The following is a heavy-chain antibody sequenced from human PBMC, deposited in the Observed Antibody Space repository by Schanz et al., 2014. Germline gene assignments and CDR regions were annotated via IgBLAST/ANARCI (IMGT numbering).Heavy chain of an antibody. CDR3: ARGGAGAMDRCYSMDV. CDR2: TSTDGTRT. CDR1: GFTFRGHA. J-gene: IGHJ6*02. D-gene: IGHD2-15*01. V-gene: IGHV3-30*14. Sequence: QVQLVESGGGVVQPGTSLRLSCAASGFTFRGHAMHWVRQAPGQGLEKVAVTSTDGTRTYYADSVRGRFTISRDISMNTLNLEVNSLRAEDSAVDYCARGGAGAMDRCYSMDVWGQGTTVTVSS.